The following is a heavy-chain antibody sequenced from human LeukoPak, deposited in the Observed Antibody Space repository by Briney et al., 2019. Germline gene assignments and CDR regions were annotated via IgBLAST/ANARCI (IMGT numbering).Heavy chain of an antibody. V-gene: IGHV4-34*01. CDR2: INHSGST. D-gene: IGHD3-22*01. J-gene: IGHJ4*02. Sequence: SETLSLTCAVYGGSFSGYYWSWIRQPPGKGLEWIGEINHSGSTNYNPSLKSRVTISVDTSKNQFSLKLSSVTAADTAVYYCARGGYYYDSSGYYHLPGLDYWGQGTLVTVSS. CDR1: GGSFSGYY. CDR3: ARGGYYYDSSGYYHLPGLDY.